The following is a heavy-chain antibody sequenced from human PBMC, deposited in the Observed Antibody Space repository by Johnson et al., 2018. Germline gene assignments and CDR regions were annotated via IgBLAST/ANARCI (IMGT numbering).Heavy chain of an antibody. Sequence: VQLVESGGGLVQPGGSLRLSCAASGFTFSSNWMTWVRQAPGKGLEWVANINQDGSEKYYVDSVKGRFTISRDNAKNSLYFEMNSLRAEDTAVYYCARELNGAFDIWGQGTMVTVSS. CDR3: ARELNGAFDI. J-gene: IGHJ3*02. CDR1: GFTFSSNW. CDR2: INQDGSEK. V-gene: IGHV3-7*01.